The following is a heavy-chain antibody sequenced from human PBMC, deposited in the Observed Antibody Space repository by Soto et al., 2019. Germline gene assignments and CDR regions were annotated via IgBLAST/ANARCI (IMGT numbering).Heavy chain of an antibody. CDR3: AKYFWSGYTYGKDV. D-gene: IGHD3-3*01. Sequence: VVSLRLSCAASGFTFSSYAMSWFRQAPGKGLEWVSAISGSGGSTYYADSVKGRFTISRDNSKNTLYLQMNSLRAEDTAVYYCAKYFWSGYTYGKDVCARGSEVTVSS. J-gene: IGHJ6*02. CDR2: ISGSGGST. CDR1: GFTFSSYA. V-gene: IGHV3-23*01.